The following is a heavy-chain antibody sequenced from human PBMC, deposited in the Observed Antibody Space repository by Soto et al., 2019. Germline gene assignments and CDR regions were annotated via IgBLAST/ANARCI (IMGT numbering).Heavy chain of an antibody. CDR2: TYYRSKWYN. Sequence: QVQLQQSGPGLVKPSQTLSLTCAISGDSVSSNSAAWNWIRQSPSRGLEWLGRTYYRSKWYNDYAESVKSRITINPNATNNQFSLQLNSVTPEDTAVYYCARDTNLDIVATNGAFDICGQGTMVTVSS. J-gene: IGHJ3*02. CDR3: ARDTNLDIVATNGAFDI. D-gene: IGHD5-12*01. V-gene: IGHV6-1*01. CDR1: GDSVSSNSAA.